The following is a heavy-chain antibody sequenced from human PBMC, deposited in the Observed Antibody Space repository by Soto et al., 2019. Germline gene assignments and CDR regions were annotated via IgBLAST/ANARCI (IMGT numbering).Heavy chain of an antibody. V-gene: IGHV3-23*01. D-gene: IGHD3-22*01. Sequence: VGSLRLSCASSVFTFNNYAMTCVRHSPGKGLEWVSVISGSGGSTHYADSVQGRFSISRDNSKNTVYLKMNSLGVEDTALYYCAKVIVVIPAPGDYFDSLGQAPLVTVSS. J-gene: IGHJ4*02. CDR2: ISGSGGST. CDR1: VFTFNNYA. CDR3: AKVIVVIPAPGDYFDS.